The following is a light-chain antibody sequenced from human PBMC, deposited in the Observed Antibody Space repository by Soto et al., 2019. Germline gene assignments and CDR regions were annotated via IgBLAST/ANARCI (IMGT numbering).Light chain of an antibody. V-gene: IGKV3-11*01. CDR2: DAS. CDR1: LNVNSY. CDR3: QQRQYWPPIT. Sequence: VLTQSPATLSLSPGERATLYCRASLNVNSYLAWYQQKPGQAPRLLIYDASNRAAGIPARFSGSGSGTDFTLTISSLEPEDFAIYYCQQRQYWPPITFGQGTRLEI. J-gene: IGKJ5*01.